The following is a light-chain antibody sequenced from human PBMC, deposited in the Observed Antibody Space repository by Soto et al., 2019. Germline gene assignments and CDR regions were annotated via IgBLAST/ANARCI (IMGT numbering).Light chain of an antibody. CDR1: QSVNSN. CDR3: QQYNNWPHT. V-gene: IGKV3-15*01. Sequence: EVVMTQSPATLSVSPEERATLSCRASQSVNSNLAWYQQKPGRAPRLLLYGASATATGIPARFSGSGSGTEFTLTISSLQSEDFAVYYCQQYNNWPHTFGQGTKLEIK. CDR2: GAS. J-gene: IGKJ2*01.